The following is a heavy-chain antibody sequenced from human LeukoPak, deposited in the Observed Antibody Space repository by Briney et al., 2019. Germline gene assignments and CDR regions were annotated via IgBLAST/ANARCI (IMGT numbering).Heavy chain of an antibody. Sequence: PGGSLRLSCAASGFTFNTYAMSWVRQAPGKGLEWVSAISGSGGSTYYADSVKGRFTISRDNSKNTLYLQMNSLRAEDTAVYYCAKGDTAMVKYYYGMDVWGQGTTVTVSS. CDR3: AKGDTAMVKYYYGMDV. D-gene: IGHD5-18*01. V-gene: IGHV3-23*01. CDR1: GFTFNTYA. CDR2: ISGSGGST. J-gene: IGHJ6*02.